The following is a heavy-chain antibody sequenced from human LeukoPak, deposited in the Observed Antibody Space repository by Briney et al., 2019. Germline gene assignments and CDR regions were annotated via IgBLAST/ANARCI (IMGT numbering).Heavy chain of an antibody. CDR3: ARDRDLELLDY. CDR2: ISSSSSYI. CDR1: GFTFSSYS. J-gene: IGHJ4*02. Sequence: GGSLRLSCAASGFTFSSYSMNWVRQASGKGLEWVSSISSSSSYIYYADSVKGRFTISRDNAKNSLYLQMNSLRAEDTAVYYCARDRDLELLDYWGQGTLVTVSS. D-gene: IGHD1-26*01. V-gene: IGHV3-21*01.